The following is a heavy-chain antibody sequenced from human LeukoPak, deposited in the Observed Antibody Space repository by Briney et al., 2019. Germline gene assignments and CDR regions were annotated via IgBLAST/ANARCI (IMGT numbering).Heavy chain of an antibody. CDR3: ATNLCYCSSTTCDTFDY. D-gene: IGHD2-2*01. CDR2: ISTHDVNT. CDR1: GYTFTSSG. Sequence: ASVKVSCKASGYTFTSSGISWVRQAPGQGLEWMGWISTHDVNTKYAQKLRGRVPLTTDTSSSTAYMELRSLRSDDTAVYYCATNLCYCSSTTCDTFDYCGQGTLVTVSS. J-gene: IGHJ4*02. V-gene: IGHV1-18*01.